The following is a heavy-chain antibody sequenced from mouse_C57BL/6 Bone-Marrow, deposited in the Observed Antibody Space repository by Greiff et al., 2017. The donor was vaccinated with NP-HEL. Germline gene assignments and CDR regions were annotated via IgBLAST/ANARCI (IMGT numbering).Heavy chain of an antibody. CDR3: AREGRRGVYWYFDV. J-gene: IGHJ1*03. Sequence: QVQLQQPGTELVKPGASVKLSCKASGYTFTSYWMHWVKQRPGQGLEWIGNINPSNGGTNYNEKFKSKATLTVDKSSSTAYMQLSSLTSEDSAVYYCAREGRRGVYWYFDVWGTGTTVTVSS. V-gene: IGHV1-53*01. CDR1: GYTFTSYW. CDR2: INPSNGGT.